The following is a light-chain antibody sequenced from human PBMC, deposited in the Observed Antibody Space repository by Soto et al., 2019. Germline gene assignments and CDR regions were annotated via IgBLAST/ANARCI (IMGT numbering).Light chain of an antibody. V-gene: IGLV1-44*01. CDR2: SNN. CDR1: SSNIGSNF. Sequence: QSALTQPPSASGTPGQRVTISCSGGSSNIGSNFVNWYQQLPGAAPKLLIYSNNQRPSGVPDRFSGSKSGTSASLAISGLQSEDEADYYCAAWDDSLKGYVFGTGTKVTVL. CDR3: AAWDDSLKGYV. J-gene: IGLJ1*01.